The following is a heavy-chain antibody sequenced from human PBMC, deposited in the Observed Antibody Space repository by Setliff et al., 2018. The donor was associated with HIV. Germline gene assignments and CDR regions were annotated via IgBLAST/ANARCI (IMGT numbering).Heavy chain of an antibody. CDR1: GASITSHY. CDR2: IYSTGST. Sequence: SETLSLTCTVSGASITSHYWSWIRQSPGRELEWIGYIYSTGSTNYNPSPQSRVSISMDASKNKFSLKVTSVTSADTAVYYCAKGAGSYGDYTFDYWGQGNLVTVSS. J-gene: IGHJ4*02. D-gene: IGHD4-17*01. CDR3: AKGAGSYGDYTFDY. V-gene: IGHV4-59*11.